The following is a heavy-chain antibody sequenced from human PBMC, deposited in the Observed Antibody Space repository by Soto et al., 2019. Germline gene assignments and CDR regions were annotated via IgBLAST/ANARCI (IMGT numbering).Heavy chain of an antibody. CDR1: GFTFSSYG. D-gene: IGHD2-2*01. V-gene: IGHV3-33*01. CDR3: ARDRAVVVPAATWFDP. Sequence: GGSLRLSCAASGFTFSSYGMHWVRQAPGKGLEWVAVIWYDGSNKYYADSVKGRFTISRDNSKNTLYLQMNSLRAEDTAVYYCARDRAVVVPAATWFDPWGQGTLVTVSS. CDR2: IWYDGSNK. J-gene: IGHJ5*02.